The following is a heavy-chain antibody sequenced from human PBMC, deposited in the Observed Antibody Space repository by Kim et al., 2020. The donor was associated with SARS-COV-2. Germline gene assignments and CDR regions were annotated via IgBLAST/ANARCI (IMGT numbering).Heavy chain of an antibody. D-gene: IGHD5-12*01. CDR1: GYTFTSYT. Sequence: ASVKVSCKASGYTFTSYTVQWVRQAPGQRLEWMGWINAGNGNTKYSQKFQGRVTITRDTSASTVYMEMSSLRSEDTALYYCARETSGYHRRDFDYWGQGTLVTVSS. V-gene: IGHV1-3*01. J-gene: IGHJ4*02. CDR3: ARETSGYHRRDFDY. CDR2: INAGNGNT.